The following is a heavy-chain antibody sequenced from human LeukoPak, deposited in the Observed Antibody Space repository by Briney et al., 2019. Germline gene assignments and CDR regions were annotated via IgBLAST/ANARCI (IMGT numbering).Heavy chain of an antibody. CDR1: GVSLSISA. J-gene: IGHJ5*02. Sequence: GGSLRHSRAASGVSLSISAMSWVPHTLEGRVGCGSAISGSGGSTYYADCVKGRFTLSRDNSKNTLYLQMNSLRAEDTAVYYCAKAGYDVWSGYFTAYWFDAWGQGTLVTVSS. V-gene: IGHV3-23*01. CDR3: AKAGYDVWSGYFTAYWFDA. D-gene: IGHD3-3*01. CDR2: ISGSGGST.